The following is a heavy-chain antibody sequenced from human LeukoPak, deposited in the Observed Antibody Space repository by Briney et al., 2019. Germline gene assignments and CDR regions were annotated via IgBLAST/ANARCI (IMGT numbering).Heavy chain of an antibody. CDR2: ISGSGGDT. CDR1: GFIFRNYA. CDR3: ARAVFRGSFYFDY. V-gene: IGHV3-23*01. J-gene: IGHJ4*02. Sequence: GGSLRLSCAAPGFIFRNYAMSWVRQAPGRGLERVSGISGSGGDTDYADSVKGRFTISRDNSKNTLHLQMSSLRAEDTAVYYCARAVFRGSFYFDYWGQGSLVTVSS. D-gene: IGHD6-19*01.